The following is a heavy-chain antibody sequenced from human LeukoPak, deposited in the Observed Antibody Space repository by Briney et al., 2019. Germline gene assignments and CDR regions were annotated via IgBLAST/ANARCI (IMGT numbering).Heavy chain of an antibody. J-gene: IGHJ5*02. CDR1: GFTFSSYA. CDR3: AKVSPGTTIYNWFDP. V-gene: IGHV3-23*01. CDR2: ISGSGGST. D-gene: IGHD1-7*01. Sequence: GGSLRLSCAASGFTFSSYAMSWVRRAPGKGLEWVSAISGSGGSTYYADSVKGRFTISRDNSKNTLYLQMNSLRAEDTAVYYCAKVSPGTTIYNWFDPWGQGTLVTVSS.